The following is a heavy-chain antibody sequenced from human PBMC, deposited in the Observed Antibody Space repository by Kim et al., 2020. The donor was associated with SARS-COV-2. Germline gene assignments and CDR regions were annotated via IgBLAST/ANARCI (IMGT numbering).Heavy chain of an antibody. CDR2: A. J-gene: IGHJ4*02. Sequence: ANDAQEFQGRVTITADESTSTAYMELSSLRSEDTAVYYCARLGYSYGIDYWGQGTLVTVSS. D-gene: IGHD5-18*01. CDR3: ARLGYSYGIDY. V-gene: IGHV1-69*01.